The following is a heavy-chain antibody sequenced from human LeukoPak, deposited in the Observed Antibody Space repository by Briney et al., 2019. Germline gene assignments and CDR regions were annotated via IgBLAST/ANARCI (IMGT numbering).Heavy chain of an antibody. Sequence: GGSLRLSCAASGFTFSNYAMHWVRQAPGKGLEWVSIISFDGSNKYYADSVKGRFTISRDNSKNTLYLQMNSLRAEDTAVYYCAKEVRGDAFDIWGQGTMVTVSS. D-gene: IGHD3-16*01. V-gene: IGHV3-30*18. CDR3: AKEVRGDAFDI. CDR2: ISFDGSNK. J-gene: IGHJ3*02. CDR1: GFTFSNYA.